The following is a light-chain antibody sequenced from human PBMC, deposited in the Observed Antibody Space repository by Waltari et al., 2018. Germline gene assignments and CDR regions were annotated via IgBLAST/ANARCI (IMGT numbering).Light chain of an antibody. Sequence: EIVLTQSPGTLSLSPGDSATLPCRDNQRFNINRLAWYQQKFGPTPRLLIYGTSNRAAGMPDRFSGGGSGADFTLIISRVEPEDFAVYYCQQYVNSSVTFGQGTKLEIK. CDR1: QRFNINR. CDR2: GTS. V-gene: IGKV3-20*01. J-gene: IGKJ2*01. CDR3: QQYVNSSVT.